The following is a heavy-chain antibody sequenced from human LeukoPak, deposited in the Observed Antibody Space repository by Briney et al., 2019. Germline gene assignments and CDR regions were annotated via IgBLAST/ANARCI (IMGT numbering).Heavy chain of an antibody. CDR1: GFTFDDYG. CDR2: INWNGGST. V-gene: IGHV3-20*04. D-gene: IGHD3-22*01. J-gene: IGHJ4*02. CDR3: ARYYYDSSGYYYFDF. Sequence: PGGSLRLSCAASGFTFDDYGMSWVRQAPGKGLEWVSGINWNGGSTGYADSVKGRFTISGDNAKNSLYLQMNSLRAEDTAVYFCARYYYDSSGYYYFDFWGQGTLVTVSS.